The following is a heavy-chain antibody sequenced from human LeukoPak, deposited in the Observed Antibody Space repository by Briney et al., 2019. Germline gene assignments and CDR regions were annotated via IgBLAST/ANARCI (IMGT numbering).Heavy chain of an antibody. CDR1: GFIFSSYA. J-gene: IGHJ4*02. Sequence: GGSLRLSCAASGFIFSSYAMLWVRQAPGKGLEWVAVISYDGDNKYYADSVKGRFTISRDNSKNTLYLQMSSLRAEDTALYYCATLPTWGQGTLVTVSS. V-gene: IGHV3-30-3*01. D-gene: IGHD4-17*01. CDR3: ATLPT. CDR2: ISYDGDNK.